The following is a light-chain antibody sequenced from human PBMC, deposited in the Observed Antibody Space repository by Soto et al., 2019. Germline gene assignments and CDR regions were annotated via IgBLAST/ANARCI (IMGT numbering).Light chain of an antibody. V-gene: IGLV1-44*01. CDR1: SSNIGSNT. Sequence: QSVLTQPPSASGTPGQRVTISCSGSSSNIGSNTVNWYQQLPGTAPKLLIYSNNQRPSGVPDRFSGSKSGTSASLAISGLQSEDEADYYCAAWDDSLSGVVFGGGTQRTVL. J-gene: IGLJ2*01. CDR2: SNN. CDR3: AAWDDSLSGVV.